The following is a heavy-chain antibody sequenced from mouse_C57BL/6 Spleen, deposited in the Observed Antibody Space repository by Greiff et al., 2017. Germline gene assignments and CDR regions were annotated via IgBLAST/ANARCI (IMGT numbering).Heavy chain of an antibody. Sequence: LQESGAELVRPGASVTLSCKASGYTFTDYEMHWVKQTPVHGLEWIGAIDPETGGTAYNQKFKGKAILTADKSSSTAYMELRSLTSEDSAVYYCTNYGSSYAWFAYWGQGTLVTVSA. V-gene: IGHV1-15*01. J-gene: IGHJ3*01. D-gene: IGHD1-1*01. CDR3: TNYGSSYAWFAY. CDR1: GYTFTDYE. CDR2: IDPETGGT.